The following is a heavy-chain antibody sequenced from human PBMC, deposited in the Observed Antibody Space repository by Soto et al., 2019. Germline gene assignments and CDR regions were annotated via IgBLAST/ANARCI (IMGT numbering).Heavy chain of an antibody. CDR3: TTERSLYCFSSSCYSDGFDI. Sequence: EVQLVESGGGLVEPGGSLRLTCAASGFSFTNAWMNWVRQAPGKGLEWVGRVKSKADGGTTDFDAPVKGRFTISRDDSKNTVSMQMNSLKTEDTAVYYCTTERSLYCFSSSCYSDGFDIWGQGTMVTVSS. D-gene: IGHD2-2*02. V-gene: IGHV3-15*01. CDR2: VKSKADGGTT. J-gene: IGHJ3*02. CDR1: GFSFTNAW.